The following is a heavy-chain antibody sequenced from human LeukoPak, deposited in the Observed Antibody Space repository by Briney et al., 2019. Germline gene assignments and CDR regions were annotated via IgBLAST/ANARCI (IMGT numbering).Heavy chain of an antibody. CDR3: ARVSSSGWYPNYYYYMDV. V-gene: IGHV1-18*01. D-gene: IGHD6-19*01. J-gene: IGHJ6*03. CDR1: GYTFTSHG. Sequence: ASVKVSCKASGYTFTSHGISWVRQAPGQGLEWMGWISAYNGNTNYAQKLQGRVTMTTDTSTSTAYMELRSLRSDDTAVYYCARVSSSGWYPNYYYYMDVWGKGTTVTVSS. CDR2: ISAYNGNT.